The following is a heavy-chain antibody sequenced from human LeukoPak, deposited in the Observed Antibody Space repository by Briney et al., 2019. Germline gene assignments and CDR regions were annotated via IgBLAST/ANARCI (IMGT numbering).Heavy chain of an antibody. Sequence: EASVKVSCKASGYTFTSYAMHWVRQAPGQRLEWMGWINAGNGNTKYSRKFQGRVTITRDASASTAYMELNSLRSEDTAVYYCARGQTNRGWFDPWGQGTLVTVSS. J-gene: IGHJ5*02. CDR2: INAGNGNT. CDR1: GYTFTSYA. D-gene: IGHD2-8*01. V-gene: IGHV1-3*01. CDR3: ARGQTNRGWFDP.